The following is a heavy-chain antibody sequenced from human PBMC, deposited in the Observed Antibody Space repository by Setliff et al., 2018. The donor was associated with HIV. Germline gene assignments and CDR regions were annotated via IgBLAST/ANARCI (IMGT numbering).Heavy chain of an antibody. CDR3: ATCLAPNQPPSNYDSSGSDAFDI. J-gene: IGHJ3*02. V-gene: IGHV1-45*02. CDR1: GYTFTYRY. D-gene: IGHD3-22*01. Sequence: GASVKVSCKASGYTFTYRYLHWVRQAPGQVLEWMGWITPFNGNTNYAQKFQDRVTITRDRSMSTAYMELSSLRSEDTAMYYCATCLAPNQPPSNYDSSGSDAFDIWGQGTMVTVSS. CDR2: ITPFNGNT.